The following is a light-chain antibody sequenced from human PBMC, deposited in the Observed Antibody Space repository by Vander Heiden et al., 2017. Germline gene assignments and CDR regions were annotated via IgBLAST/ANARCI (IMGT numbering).Light chain of an antibody. V-gene: IGKV4-1*01. CDR1: QSVLSSSNNKNY. CDR3: QQYYTTPYT. Sequence: DIVLTQSPDSLAVSLGERATINCKSSQSVLSSSNNKNYLVWYQQKPGQPPRLLIYWASTRESGVPDRFSGSASGTDFTLTISSLQAEDVAVYYCQQYYTTPYTFGQGTKLEIK. J-gene: IGKJ2*01. CDR2: WAS.